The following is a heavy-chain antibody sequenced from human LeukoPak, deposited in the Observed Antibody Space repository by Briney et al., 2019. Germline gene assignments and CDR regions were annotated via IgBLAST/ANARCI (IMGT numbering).Heavy chain of an antibody. Sequence: GGSLRLSCAASGFTFSSYWMSWVRQAPGNGLEWVANIKEDGSEIQYVDSVKGRFTISRDNAKNSLYLQMNSLRAEDTAVYYCARATASNWFDPWGQGTLVTVSS. V-gene: IGHV3-7*01. CDR1: GFTFSSYW. CDR2: IKEDGSEI. J-gene: IGHJ5*02. CDR3: ARATASNWFDP. D-gene: IGHD2-21*01.